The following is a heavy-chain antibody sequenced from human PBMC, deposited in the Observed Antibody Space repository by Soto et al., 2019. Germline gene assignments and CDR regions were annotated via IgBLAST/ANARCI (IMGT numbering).Heavy chain of an antibody. V-gene: IGHV1-69*01. CDR3: ARDRAIAYTISTCYYCMDV. D-gene: IGHD2-2*01. J-gene: IGHJ6*02. CDR1: GGTFSSYA. CDR2: IIPIFGTA. Sequence: QVQLVQSGAEVKKPGSSVKVSCKASGGTFSSYAISWVRQAPGQGLEWMGGIIPIFGTANYAQKFQGRVTITADESTSTANMELSSLRSEDTAVYYCARDRAIAYTISTCYYCMDVWGQGTTVTGSS.